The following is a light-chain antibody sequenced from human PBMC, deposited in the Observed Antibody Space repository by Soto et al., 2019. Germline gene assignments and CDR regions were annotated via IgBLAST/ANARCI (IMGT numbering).Light chain of an antibody. J-gene: IGLJ1*01. CDR2: YHN. CDR3: AAWDDSLTAFV. Sequence: QPVLTQPPSASGTPGQRVTLSCSGSSSNIGSNTVSWFQQLPGTAPKLLIYYHNQRPSGVPDRFSGSKSGTSASLAISGLQSEDEADYYCAAWDDSLTAFVFGTGTKLTVL. CDR1: SSNIGSNT. V-gene: IGLV1-44*01.